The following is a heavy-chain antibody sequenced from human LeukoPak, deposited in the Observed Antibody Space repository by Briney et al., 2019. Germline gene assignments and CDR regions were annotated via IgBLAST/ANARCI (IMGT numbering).Heavy chain of an antibody. V-gene: IGHV1-2*02. D-gene: IGHD2-21*02. CDR2: INPNSGGT. J-gene: IGHJ4*02. CDR1: GYTFTGYY. Sequence: ASVTVSCKASGYTFTGYYMHWVRQAPGQGLEWLGWINPNSGGTNYAQKFQGRVTMTRDTSISTAYMELSRLRSDDTAVYYCARGALAYCGGDCSPRYTVLPDYWGQGTLVTVSS. CDR3: ARGALAYCGGDCSPRYTVLPDY.